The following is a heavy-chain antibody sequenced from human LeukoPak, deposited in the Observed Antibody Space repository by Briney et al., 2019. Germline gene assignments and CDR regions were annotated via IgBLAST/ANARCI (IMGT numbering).Heavy chain of an antibody. CDR2: FDPEDGET. CDR1: GYTLTELS. V-gene: IGHV1-24*01. D-gene: IGHD3-3*01. Sequence: GASVKVSCKVSGYTLTELSMHWVRQAPGKGLEWMGGFDPEDGETIYAQKFQGRVTMTEDTSTDTAYMELSSLRSEDTAVYYCATSVLRFLEWLLPGTYYYYMDVWGKGTTVTVSS. CDR3: ATSVLRFLEWLLPGTYYYYMDV. J-gene: IGHJ6*03.